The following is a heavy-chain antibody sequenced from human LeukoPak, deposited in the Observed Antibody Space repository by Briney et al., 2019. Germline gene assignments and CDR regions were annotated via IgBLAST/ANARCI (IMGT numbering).Heavy chain of an antibody. Sequence: GGSLRLSCAASGFTFDDYGMSWVRQAPGKGLEGVSGINWNGDSTGYADSVKGRFMISGDNAKNSLYLQMNSLRAEDTALYYCAREVATMDYYYYMDVWGKGTTVTVSS. CDR3: AREVATMDYYYYMDV. J-gene: IGHJ6*03. CDR1: GFTFDDYG. V-gene: IGHV3-20*04. D-gene: IGHD3-10*01. CDR2: INWNGDST.